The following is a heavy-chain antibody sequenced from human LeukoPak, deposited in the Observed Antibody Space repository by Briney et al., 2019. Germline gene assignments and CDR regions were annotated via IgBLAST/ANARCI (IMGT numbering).Heavy chain of an antibody. CDR3: TSTLRVGTTGGWDVFDI. CDR2: VKSKTDGGTI. J-gene: IGHJ3*02. Sequence: GGSLRLSCAASGFTFNNAWMSWVRQAPGKGLEWVGHVKSKTDGGTIEYAAPVKGRFTMSRDDLKNMMYLQMNSLKTEDTAVYYCTSTLRVGTTGGWDVFDIWGQGTLVTVSS. D-gene: IGHD1-26*01. CDR1: GFTFNNAW. V-gene: IGHV3-15*01.